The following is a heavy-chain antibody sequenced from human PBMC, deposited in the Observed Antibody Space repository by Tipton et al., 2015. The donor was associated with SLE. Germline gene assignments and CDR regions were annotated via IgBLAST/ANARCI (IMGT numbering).Heavy chain of an antibody. CDR1: GGSVLSGPNS. J-gene: IGHJ4*02. CDR3: ARQDLGRAATLTFDI. CDR2: IYYSGTT. V-gene: IGHV4-39*01. Sequence: TLSLTCSVSGGSVLSGPNSWGWIRQSPRTGLEWIGLIYYSGTTFYNPSLRSRVSISLGTPKNQFSLRLTSVTAADTAVYFCARQDLGRAATLTFDIWGLGTLVTVSS. D-gene: IGHD6-25*01.